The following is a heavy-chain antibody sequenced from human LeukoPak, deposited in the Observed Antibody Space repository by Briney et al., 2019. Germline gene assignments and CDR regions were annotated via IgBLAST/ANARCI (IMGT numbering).Heavy chain of an antibody. V-gene: IGHV4-39*01. D-gene: IGHD4-11*01. CDR3: ARRTTVTIPFGY. CDR1: GDAINSNNYY. CDR2: IHHSGST. Sequence: PSETLSLTCTVSGDAINSNNYYWGWIRQPPGKGLEWIGTIHHSGSTYYNPSLKSRVAISVDTSKNRFSLKVTSVTAADTAVYYCARRTTVTIPFGYWGQGTLVTVSS. J-gene: IGHJ4*02.